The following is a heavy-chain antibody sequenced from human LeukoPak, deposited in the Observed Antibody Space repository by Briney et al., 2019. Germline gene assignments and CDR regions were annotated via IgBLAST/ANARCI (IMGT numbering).Heavy chain of an antibody. CDR1: GGSISSYY. Sequence: PSETLSLTCTVSGGSISSYYWSWIRQPPGKGLEWIGYIYYIGSTNYNPSLKSRVTMSLDTSKTQYSLKLSSVTAADTAVYYCAGGGGWFDSWGQGTLVTVSS. D-gene: IGHD3-10*01. J-gene: IGHJ5*01. CDR2: IYYIGST. CDR3: AGGGGWFDS. V-gene: IGHV4-59*01.